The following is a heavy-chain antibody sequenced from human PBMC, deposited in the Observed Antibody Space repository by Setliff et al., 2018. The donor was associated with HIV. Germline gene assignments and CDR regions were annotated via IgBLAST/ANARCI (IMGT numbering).Heavy chain of an antibody. J-gene: IGHJ3*01. D-gene: IGHD3-3*01. Sequence: PGGSLRLSCAASGFTFDDYGMSWVRQAPGKGLEWVSGINWNGGSTGYADSVKGRFTFSRDNGKNSLYLQMNSLRAEDTAVYYCARGNFGAAIRLQAFDLWGRGTKVTVSS. CDR1: GFTFDDYG. CDR3: ARGNFGAAIRLQAFDL. CDR2: INWNGGST. V-gene: IGHV3-20*04.